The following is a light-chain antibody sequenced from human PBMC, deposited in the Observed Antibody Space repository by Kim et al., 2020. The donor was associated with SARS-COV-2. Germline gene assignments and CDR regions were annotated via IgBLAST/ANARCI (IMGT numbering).Light chain of an antibody. CDR2: DAS. CDR3: QQYHGLPRT. Sequence: DIQMTQSPSSLSASVGDRVIITCQTTQDIDNYLNWFQQKPGKAPKLVIHDASNLETGFPARFSGGGSGTHFTLTISSLQPEDIATYYCQQYHGLPRTFSQGTKMEN. J-gene: IGKJ2*01. V-gene: IGKV1-33*01. CDR1: QDIDNY.